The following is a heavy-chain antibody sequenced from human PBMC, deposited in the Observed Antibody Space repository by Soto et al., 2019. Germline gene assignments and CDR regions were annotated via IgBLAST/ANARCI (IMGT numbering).Heavy chain of an antibody. J-gene: IGHJ5*02. D-gene: IGHD2-15*01. CDR2: INPDNGNT. CDR3: ARGIATGQLDP. CDR1: GYTFTRYT. Sequence: QVQLVQSGAEVKKPGASVKISCKASGYTFTRYTMNWVRQAPGQRLEWMGWINPDNGNTKSSQTFQDRVIITRDTSASTAYMYLSSLRSEDTAVYYCARGIATGQLDPWGQGTLVTVSS. V-gene: IGHV1-3*01.